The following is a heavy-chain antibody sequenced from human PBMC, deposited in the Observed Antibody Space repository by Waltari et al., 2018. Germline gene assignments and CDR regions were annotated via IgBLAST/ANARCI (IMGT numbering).Heavy chain of an antibody. CDR2: MYWNDDK. V-gene: IGHV2-5*01. D-gene: IGHD3-3*01. CDR1: GSSLSTSGVV. CDR3: AHTMYDFWSGYYVAYYYYYMDV. J-gene: IGHJ6*03. Sequence: QITLKESGPPLVKPTQTLTPTCTFSGSSLSTSGVVVGWIRQPPGKALEWLALMYWNDDKRYSPSLKSRLTITKDTSKNQVVLTRTNMDPVDTATYYCAHTMYDFWSGYYVAYYYYYMDVWGKGTTVTVSS.